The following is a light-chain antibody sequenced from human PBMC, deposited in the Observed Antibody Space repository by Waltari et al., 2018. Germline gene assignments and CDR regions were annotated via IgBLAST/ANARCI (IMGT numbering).Light chain of an antibody. CDR3: QQYHNWPLVMFP. J-gene: IGKJ2*01. CDR1: QSISNN. V-gene: IGKV3-15*01. CDR2: GVS. Sequence: EIVMTQYPATLSDSPGEKVTLSCRASQSISNNLDWHQQKPGQAPRLPLYGVSTRPPGLPARFSASASETQCTLTIISLQSEDIAVYYCQQYHNWPLVMFPFRLATKPELK.